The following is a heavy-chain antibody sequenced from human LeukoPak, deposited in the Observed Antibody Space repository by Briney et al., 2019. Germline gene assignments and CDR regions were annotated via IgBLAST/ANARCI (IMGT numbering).Heavy chain of an antibody. Sequence: GASVKVSCKASGYTFTSYYMHWVRQAPGQGLEWMGIINPSGGSTNYAQKFQGRVTITADESTSTAYMELSSLRSEDTAVYYCASTLGYCSSTSCYSYYYYYMDVWGKGTTVTVSS. J-gene: IGHJ6*03. CDR1: GYTFTSYY. CDR3: ASTLGYCSSTSCYSYYYYYMDV. V-gene: IGHV1-46*01. CDR2: INPSGGST. D-gene: IGHD2-2*02.